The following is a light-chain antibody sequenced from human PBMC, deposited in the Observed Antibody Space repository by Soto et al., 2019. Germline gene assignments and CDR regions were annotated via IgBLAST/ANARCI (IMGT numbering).Light chain of an antibody. CDR3: CSFSNNHVV. V-gene: IGLV2-23*01. J-gene: IGLJ2*01. CDR1: GSYKF. CDR2: EGS. Sequence: QSALTQPASVSGSPGQSITITCTGTGSYKFVSWYQQHPGKAPRLMIYEGSGRPSGVSRRFSGPGSGNTDSLTISELQAGDEAGYFCCSFSNNHVVFGGGTKLTVL.